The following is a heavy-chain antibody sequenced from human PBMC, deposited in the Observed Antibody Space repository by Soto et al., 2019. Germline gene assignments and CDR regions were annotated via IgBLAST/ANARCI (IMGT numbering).Heavy chain of an antibody. V-gene: IGHV5-51*01. CDR2: IHPGDCDT. J-gene: IGHJ4*02. CDR1: GYSFTTYW. D-gene: IGHD3-22*01. CDR3: ARLSLLPKGFDY. Sequence: GESLKISCKGSGYSFTTYWIGWVRQMPGKGLEWMGIIHPGDCDTRYSPSFQGQVTISADRSISTAYLQWSGLKASDTAMYYCARLSLLPKGFDYWGQGTLVTVSS.